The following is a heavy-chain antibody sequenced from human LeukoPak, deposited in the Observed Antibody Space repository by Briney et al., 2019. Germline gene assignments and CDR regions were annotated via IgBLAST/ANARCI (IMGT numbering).Heavy chain of an antibody. V-gene: IGHV3-30*02. D-gene: IGHD1-26*01. CDR1: GFIFSNYG. CDR3: ARDVPPPTWEFSFVTLDY. CDR2: IRYDGSNT. J-gene: IGHJ4*02. Sequence: GGSLRLSCAASGFIFSNYGMHWVRQAPGKGLEWVAFIRYDGSNTYYADSVKGRFNISRDNSKNTLYLQMNSLRAEDTAVYYCARDVPPPTWEFSFVTLDYWGQGTLVTVSS.